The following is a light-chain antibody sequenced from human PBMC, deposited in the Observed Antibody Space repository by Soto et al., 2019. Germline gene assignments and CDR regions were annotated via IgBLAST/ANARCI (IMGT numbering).Light chain of an antibody. CDR2: EVS. CDR3: SSYAGNNNLV. J-gene: IGLJ2*01. V-gene: IGLV2-8*01. CDR1: SSDVGGYNC. Sequence: QSALTQPPSASGSPGQSVTISCTGTSSDVGGYNCVSWYQQHPGKAPKLMIYEVSKRPSGVPDRFSGSKSGNTASLTVSGLQAEDEADYYCSSYAGNNNLVFGGGTKLTVL.